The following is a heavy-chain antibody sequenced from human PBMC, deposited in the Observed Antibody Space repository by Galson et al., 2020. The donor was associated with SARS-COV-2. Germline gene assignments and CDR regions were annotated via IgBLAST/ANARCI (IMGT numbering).Heavy chain of an antibody. J-gene: IGHJ6*02. CDR2: ISVYNGNT. Sequence: ASVKVSCKASGYTFTNYGISWVRQAPGQGLEWMGWISVYNGNTKYAQKYQGRVTMSTDTSTSTAYLELRRLRSDDTAIYHCARGPLTYGDYADDYYYGMDVWGQGTTVTVSS. D-gene: IGHD4-17*01. CDR1: GYTFTNYG. V-gene: IGHV1-18*01. CDR3: ARGPLTYGDYADDYYYGMDV.